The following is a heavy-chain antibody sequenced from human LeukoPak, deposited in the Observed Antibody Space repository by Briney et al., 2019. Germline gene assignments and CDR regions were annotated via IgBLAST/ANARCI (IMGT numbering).Heavy chain of an antibody. J-gene: IGHJ4*02. CDR3: ASLGSYKFDY. D-gene: IGHD1-26*01. CDR1: GFTFGSYS. V-gene: IGHV3-23*01. Sequence: PGGSLRLSCAASGFTFGSYSMNWVRQAPGKGLEWVSAISGSGGSTYYADSVKGRFTISRDNSKNTLYLQMNSLRAEDTAVYYCASLGSYKFDYWGQGTLVTVSS. CDR2: ISGSGGST.